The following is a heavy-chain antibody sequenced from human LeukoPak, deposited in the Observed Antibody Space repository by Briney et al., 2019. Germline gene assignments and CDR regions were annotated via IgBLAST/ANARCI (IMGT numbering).Heavy chain of an antibody. CDR3: AKDRGIISDY. CDR1: GFTFSNYG. CDR2: ISGSGDST. V-gene: IGHV3-23*01. J-gene: IGHJ4*02. Sequence: GGTLRLSCAASGFTFSNYGMSWVRQAPGKGLGWVSSISGSGDSTYYADSVKGRFTISRDNSKNTLYLQMNSPRAEDTAVYYCAKDRGIISDYWGQGTLVTVSS. D-gene: IGHD3-10*01.